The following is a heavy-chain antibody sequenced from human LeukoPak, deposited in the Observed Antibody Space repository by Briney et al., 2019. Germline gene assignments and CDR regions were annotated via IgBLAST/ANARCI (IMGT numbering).Heavy chain of an antibody. J-gene: IGHJ3*02. CDR3: AKDLYCIVGVTRDTFYI. D-gene: IGHD1-26*01. CDR1: GFTFSSYG. Sequence: GGSLRLSCAASGFTFSSYGIHWVCQAPGKGLEWVAVISYDGSNKYYADSVKGRFTISRDNSKNTLYLQMNSLRAEDTAVYYCAKDLYCIVGVTRDTFYIWGQGTIVTV. V-gene: IGHV3-30*18. CDR2: ISYDGSNK.